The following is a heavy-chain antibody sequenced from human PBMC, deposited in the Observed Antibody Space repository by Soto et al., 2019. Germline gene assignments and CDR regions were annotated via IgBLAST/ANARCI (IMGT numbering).Heavy chain of an antibody. CDR2: FDPKDGLP. CDR3: ARESEDLTSNFDY. J-gene: IGHJ4*02. CDR1: GHKVTELS. V-gene: IGHV1-24*01. Sequence: ASVKVSCKVSGHKVTELSIYWMRQSPGTGLECMGGFDPKDGLPVYAQNFEGRVTMTEDASTDTAYLEVENLRAEDTAVYYCARESEDLTSNFDYWGQGTLVTVPS.